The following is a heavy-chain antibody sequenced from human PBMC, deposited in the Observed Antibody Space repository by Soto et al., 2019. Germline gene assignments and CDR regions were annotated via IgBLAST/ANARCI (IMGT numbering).Heavy chain of an antibody. J-gene: IGHJ4*02. V-gene: IGHV3-33*08. Sequence: PGGSLRLSCVVSGFTFSNYALSWVRQAPGKGLEWVAVIWYDGSNKYYADSVKGRFTISRDNSKNTLYLQMNSLRAEDTAVYYCARDGVPEDIVVGSAATQADFDYWGQGTLVTVSS. CDR3: ARDGVPEDIVVGSAATQADFDY. CDR1: GFTFSNYA. CDR2: IWYDGSNK. D-gene: IGHD2-2*01.